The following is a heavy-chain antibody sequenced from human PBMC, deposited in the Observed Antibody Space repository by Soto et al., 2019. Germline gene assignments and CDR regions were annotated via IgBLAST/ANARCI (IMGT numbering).Heavy chain of an antibody. CDR2: IYYSGST. CDR3: ARVGESNCGGDCYYMDV. Sequence: SETLSLTCTVSGGSVSSGSYYWSWIRQPPGKGLEWIGYIYYSGSTTYNPSLKSRVTISVDTSKNQFSLKLSSVTAADTAVYYCARVGESNCGGDCYYMDVWGKGTTVTVSS. V-gene: IGHV4-61*01. D-gene: IGHD2-21*01. CDR1: GGSVSSGSYY. J-gene: IGHJ6*03.